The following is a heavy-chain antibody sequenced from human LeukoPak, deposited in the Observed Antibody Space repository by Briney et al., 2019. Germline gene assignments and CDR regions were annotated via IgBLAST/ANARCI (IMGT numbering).Heavy chain of an antibody. CDR2: INHSGST. Sequence: PSETLSLTCAVYGGSFSGYYWSWIRQPPGKGLEWIGEINHSGSTNYNPSLKRRVTISVDTSKNQFSLKLSSVTAADTAVYYCASGAPRDGYNMGLDYWGQGTLVTVSS. CDR1: GGSFSGYY. J-gene: IGHJ4*02. CDR3: ASGAPRDGYNMGLDY. V-gene: IGHV4-34*01. D-gene: IGHD5-24*01.